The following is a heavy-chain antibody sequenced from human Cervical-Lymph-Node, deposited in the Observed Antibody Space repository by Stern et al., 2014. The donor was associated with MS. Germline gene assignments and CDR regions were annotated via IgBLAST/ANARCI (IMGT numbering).Heavy chain of an antibody. CDR2: IHPRGRST. CDR3: ARDTNDSPGHFDL. D-gene: IGHD3-22*01. V-gene: IGHV1-46*01. CDR1: GNTFTSYH. Sequence: QLVQSRAGVKEPGASVKVSCKAYGNTFTSYHMHWERHAPGQGLEGMGIIHPRGRSTSYAPKFQGRVTMTRDTSTSTVYMELSSLRSEDTAVYYCARDTNDSPGHFDLWGRGTLVTVSS. J-gene: IGHJ2*01.